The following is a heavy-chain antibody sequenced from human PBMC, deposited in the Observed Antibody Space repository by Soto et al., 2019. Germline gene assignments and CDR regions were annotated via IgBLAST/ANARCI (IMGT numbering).Heavy chain of an antibody. J-gene: IGHJ4*02. CDR2: IKRDGTEK. Sequence: GSLRLSCVASGFTFSDYWMTWVRQTPGNGLEWVAIIKRDGTEKYYVDSVKGRFTISRDNAKNLLLLQMNSLRVEDTAVYYCAREVRGHRNWGQGTLVTVSS. CDR1: GFTFSDYW. V-gene: IGHV3-7*01. CDR3: AREVRGHRN. D-gene: IGHD3-22*01.